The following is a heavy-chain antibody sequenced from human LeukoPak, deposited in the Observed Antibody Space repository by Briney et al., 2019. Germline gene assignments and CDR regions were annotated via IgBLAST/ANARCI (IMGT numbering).Heavy chain of an antibody. Sequence: RGDSLKISCKGSGYTFTIYWIDWLRQMPGKGLEWMGSIYPGDSDTRYSPSFQGQVTISADQSISTAFLQWSSLKASDTAMYFCARRGSGDKCFDPWGQGTLVTVSS. CDR1: GYTFTIYW. CDR2: IYPGDSDT. D-gene: IGHD3-10*01. CDR3: ARRGSGDKCFDP. V-gene: IGHV5-51*01. J-gene: IGHJ5*02.